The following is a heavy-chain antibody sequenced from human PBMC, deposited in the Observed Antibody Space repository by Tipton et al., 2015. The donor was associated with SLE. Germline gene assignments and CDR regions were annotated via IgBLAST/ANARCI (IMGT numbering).Heavy chain of an antibody. J-gene: IGHJ4*02. CDR1: AFTFSSYS. V-gene: IGHV3-48*01. CDR2: ISSGSSTI. Sequence: VQLVQSGGNLVQPGGSLRLSCAASAFTFSSYSMNWVRQAPGKGLEWVSYISSGSSTINYADSVKGRFTISRDNAKNTLYLQMNSLRAEDTAVYYGARARGIVGATPDYWGRGTLVTVSS. D-gene: IGHD1-26*01. CDR3: ARARGIVGATPDY.